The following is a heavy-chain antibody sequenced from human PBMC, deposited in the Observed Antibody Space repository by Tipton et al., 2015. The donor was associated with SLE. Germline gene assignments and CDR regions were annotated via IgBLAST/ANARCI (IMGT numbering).Heavy chain of an antibody. CDR2: IYYSGST. CDR3: ARWAGPTVNFDY. D-gene: IGHD4-11*01. Sequence: LRLSCTVSGGSISSYYWSWIRQPPGKGLEWIGYIYYSGSTNYKPSLKSRVTISVDTSKNQFSLKLSSVTAADTAVYYCARWAGPTVNFDYWGQGTRVTVPS. J-gene: IGHJ4*02. V-gene: IGHV4-59*01. CDR1: GGSISSYY.